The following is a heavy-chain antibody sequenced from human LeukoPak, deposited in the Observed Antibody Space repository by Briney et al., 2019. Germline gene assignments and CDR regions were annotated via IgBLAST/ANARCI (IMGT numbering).Heavy chain of an antibody. Sequence: GGSLRLSCAASGFTFDDYTMHWVRQAPGKSLEWVSLSWDGGSTYYADSVKGRFTISRDNSKNSLYLQMNSLRTEDTALYYCAKDIRGGDGPFDYWGQGTLVTVSS. J-gene: IGHJ4*02. D-gene: IGHD3-10*01. V-gene: IGHV3-43*01. CDR3: AKDIRGGDGPFDY. CDR2: SWDGGST. CDR1: GFTFDDYT.